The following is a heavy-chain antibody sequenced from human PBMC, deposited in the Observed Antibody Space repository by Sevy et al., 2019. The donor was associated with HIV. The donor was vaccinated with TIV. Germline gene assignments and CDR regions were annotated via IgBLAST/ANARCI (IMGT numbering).Heavy chain of an antibody. Sequence: SETLSLTCTVSRGSINGYYWTWIRQPPGKGLEWIVYIYYSGYTNYNPSLKSRVTISVDTSKNQFSLKLTSMTAADTAVYYCARWNTAMVIDYWGQGTLVTVSS. V-gene: IGHV4-59*12. CDR2: IYYSGYT. CDR3: ARWNTAMVIDY. J-gene: IGHJ4*02. D-gene: IGHD5-18*01. CDR1: RGSINGYY.